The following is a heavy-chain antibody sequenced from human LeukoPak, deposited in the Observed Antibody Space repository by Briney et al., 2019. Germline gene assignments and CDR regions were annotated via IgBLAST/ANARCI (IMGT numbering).Heavy chain of an antibody. Sequence: ASVKVSFKASAHTFGGYYIHWVRQAPGQGPEWMGWINPNSGGTNYAQKFKGRVTMTTDTSISTAYMQLSSLRSDDTAVYYCASPDYYGSGSYKFDPWGPGTLVTVSS. J-gene: IGHJ5*02. V-gene: IGHV1-2*02. D-gene: IGHD3-10*01. CDR2: INPNSGGT. CDR1: AHTFGGYY. CDR3: ASPDYYGSGSYKFDP.